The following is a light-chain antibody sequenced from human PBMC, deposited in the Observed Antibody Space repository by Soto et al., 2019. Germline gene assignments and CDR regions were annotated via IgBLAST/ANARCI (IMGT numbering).Light chain of an antibody. CDR2: GTS. CDR3: QTSDSGINALI. Sequence: QSVLTQPPSVSGAPGQRVTIACTGNNSNIGAGFDVHWYRHFPGAAPKLLLYGTSHRPSGVPDRFSGSKSGTSASLAITGVQADDEADYYCQTSDSGINALIFGTGTKVTVL. V-gene: IGLV1-40*01. J-gene: IGLJ1*01. CDR1: NSNIGAGFD.